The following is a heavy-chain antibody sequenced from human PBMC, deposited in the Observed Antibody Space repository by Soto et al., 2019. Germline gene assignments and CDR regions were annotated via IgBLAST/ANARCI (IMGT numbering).Heavy chain of an antibody. CDR1: GLSVSDNY. V-gene: IGHV3-53*01. CDR3: VSRIPSWVFDY. D-gene: IGHD2-21*01. Sequence: GGSLRLSCGASGLSVSDNYMGWVRQAPGRGLEWVSVMYAGGDTHYADSVKGRFTISRDKSENTLYLQMNSLRDEDTGVYFCVSRIPSWVFDYWGLGTLVTVSS. CDR2: MYAGGDT. J-gene: IGHJ4*01.